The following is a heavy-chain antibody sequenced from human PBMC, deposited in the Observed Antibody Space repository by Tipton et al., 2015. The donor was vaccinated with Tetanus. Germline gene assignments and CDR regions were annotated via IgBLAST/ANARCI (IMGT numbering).Heavy chain of an antibody. D-gene: IGHD2/OR15-2a*01. V-gene: IGHV4-30-4*01. CDR1: GASFSSGDYY. CDR3: ARAAGFLGLTHDF. CDR2: IYQTGTT. J-gene: IGHJ4*02. Sequence: GLVKPSETLSLTCTVSGASFSSGDYYWSWIRKPPGKDLEWIGYIYQTGTTYYNPSLKGRVTISMDRSNTQFSLRLDSLTAADTAVYYCARAAGFLGLTHDFWGRETLVSVSS.